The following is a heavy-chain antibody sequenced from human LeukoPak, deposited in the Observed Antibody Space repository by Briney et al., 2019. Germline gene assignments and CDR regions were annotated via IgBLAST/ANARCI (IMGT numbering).Heavy chain of an antibody. CDR2: IYPADSDI. V-gene: IGHV5-51*01. J-gene: IGHJ5*02. Sequence: GESLKISCKGSGYSINNYWIGWVRQMPGKGLEWMGIIYPADSDIRYSPSFQGQVTISADKSISTVYLQWSSLKASDTAMYYCARQEYCSGGSCYTWFDPWGRGTLVTVSS. CDR1: GYSINNYW. D-gene: IGHD2-15*01. CDR3: ARQEYCSGGSCYTWFDP.